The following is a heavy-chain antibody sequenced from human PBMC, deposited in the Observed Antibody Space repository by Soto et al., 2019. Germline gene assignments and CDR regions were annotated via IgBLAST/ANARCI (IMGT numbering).Heavy chain of an antibody. J-gene: IGHJ6*02. CDR2: IIPIFGTA. CDR3: ARKNLAHRLVYYYYGMDV. D-gene: IGHD6-19*01. CDR1: GGTFSSYA. Sequence: GASVKVSCKASGGTFSSYAISWVRPAPGQGLEWMGGIIPIFGTANYVQKFQGRVTITADESTSTAYMELSSLGSEDTAVYYCARKNLAHRLVYYYYGMDVLDQGTTVSVS. V-gene: IGHV1-69*13.